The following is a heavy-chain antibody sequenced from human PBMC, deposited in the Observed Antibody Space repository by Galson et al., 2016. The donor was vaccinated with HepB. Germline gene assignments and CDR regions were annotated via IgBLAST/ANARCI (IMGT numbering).Heavy chain of an antibody. CDR1: GFTFNSHA. J-gene: IGHJ4*02. CDR3: AKKNGGTHSTYYFDL. Sequence: LRLSCAASGFTFNSHAMSWVRQAPGKGLEWVSVITGGGGSTYYADSVKGRFTISRDNSKNTLYLQMNSLRAEDTAVYYCAKKNGGTHSTYYFDLWGQGTLVTVSS. V-gene: IGHV3-23*01. D-gene: IGHD4-23*01. CDR2: ITGGGGST.